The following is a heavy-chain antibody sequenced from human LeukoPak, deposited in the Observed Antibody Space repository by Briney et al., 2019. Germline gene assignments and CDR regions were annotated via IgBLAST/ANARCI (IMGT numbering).Heavy chain of an antibody. CDR2: INPNSGRT. V-gene: IGHV1-8*02. CDR1: GGIFGSYA. D-gene: IGHD6-13*01. J-gene: IGHJ4*02. CDR3: ARGRSGLAAAGTYDY. Sequence: ASVKVSCKASGGIFGSYAINWVRQAAGQGLEWMGWINPNSGRTGYAQKFQGRVTMTANTSISTAYMELSSLRFDDTAVYYCARGRSGLAAAGTYDYWGQGTLITVSS.